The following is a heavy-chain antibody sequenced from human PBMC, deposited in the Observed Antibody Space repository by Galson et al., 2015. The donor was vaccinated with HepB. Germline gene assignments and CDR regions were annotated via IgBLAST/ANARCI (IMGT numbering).Heavy chain of an antibody. Sequence: SVKVSCKASGYTFSSYSITWVRQAPGQGLEWMGWISTDDRSTSYAQKLQGRVTMTTDTSTTTAYMEPRSLRSDDTAVYYCARGALVAVVGATQNNWFDPCGRTSLVTASS. J-gene: IGHJ5*02. CDR2: ISTDDRST. CDR3: ARGALVAVVGATQNNWFDP. V-gene: IGHV1-18*01. D-gene: IGHD2-15*01. CDR1: GYTFSSYS.